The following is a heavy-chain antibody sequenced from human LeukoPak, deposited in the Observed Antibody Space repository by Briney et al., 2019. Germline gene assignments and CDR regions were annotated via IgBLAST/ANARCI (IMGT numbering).Heavy chain of an antibody. Sequence: SETLSLTCTVSGGSISSYYWSWIRQPAGKGLEWIGRIYTSGSTNCNPSLKSRVTMSVDTSKNQFSLKLSSVTAADTAAYYCARGPDYYDSSGYDAFDIWGQGTMVTVSS. J-gene: IGHJ3*02. CDR2: IYTSGST. CDR1: GGSISSYY. V-gene: IGHV4-4*07. CDR3: ARGPDYYDSSGYDAFDI. D-gene: IGHD3-22*01.